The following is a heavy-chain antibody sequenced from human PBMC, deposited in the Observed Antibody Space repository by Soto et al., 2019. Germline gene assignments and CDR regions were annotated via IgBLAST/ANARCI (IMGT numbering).Heavy chain of an antibody. J-gene: IGHJ4*02. CDR2: ISANNGNT. V-gene: IGHV1-18*01. CDR1: GYTFTSYG. Sequence: ASVKVSCKASGYTFTSYGISWVRQAPGQGLEWMGRISANNGNTNYAQKLQGRVTMTTDTSTSTAYMELSSLRSEDTAVYYCAIGPSSIAATEPVVWGQGTLVTVSS. D-gene: IGHD6-6*01. CDR3: AIGPSSIAATEPVV.